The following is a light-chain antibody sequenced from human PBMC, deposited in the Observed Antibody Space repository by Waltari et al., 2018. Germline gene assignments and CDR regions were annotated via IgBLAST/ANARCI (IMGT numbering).Light chain of an antibody. V-gene: IGLV2-14*03. J-gene: IGLJ2*01. CDR2: DVS. CDR3: SSYTSSSSV. CDR1: SSDVGGYTY. Sequence: QSALTQPASVSGSPGQSITISCTGTSSDVGGYTYVSWYQQHPGKAPKPMIYDVSNRPSGVSNRFSGSKSGNTASLTISGLQAEDEADYYCSSYTSSSSVFGGGTKLTVL.